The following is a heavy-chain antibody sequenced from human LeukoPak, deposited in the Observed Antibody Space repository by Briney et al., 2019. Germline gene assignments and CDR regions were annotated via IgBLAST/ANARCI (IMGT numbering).Heavy chain of an antibody. CDR1: GFTFDDYA. V-gene: IGHV3-43*02. J-gene: IGHJ6*02. CDR2: ISGDGGST. Sequence: GGSLRLSCAASGFTFDDYAMHWVRQAPGKGLEWVSLISGDGGSTYYADSVKGRFTISRDNSKNSLYLQMNSLRTEDTALYYCAKDIYPAKYYYGSGSYYTKRSYYYYYYGMDVWGQGTTVIVSS. CDR3: AKDIYPAKYYYGSGSYYTKRSYYYYYYGMDV. D-gene: IGHD3-10*01.